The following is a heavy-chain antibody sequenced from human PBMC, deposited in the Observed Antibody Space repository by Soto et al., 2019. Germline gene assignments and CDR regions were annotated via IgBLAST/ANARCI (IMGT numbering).Heavy chain of an antibody. CDR2: ISSSSSYI. CDR1: GFTFSSYS. V-gene: IGHV3-21*01. J-gene: IGHJ6*02. CDR3: ARDYYDSSGYLPLYYYYGMDV. Sequence: PGGSLRLSCAASGFTFSSYSMNWVRQAPGKGLEWVSSISSSSSYIYYADSVKGRFTISRDNAKNSLYLQMNSLRAEDTAVYYCARDYYDSSGYLPLYYYYGMDVWGQGTTVTVSS. D-gene: IGHD3-22*01.